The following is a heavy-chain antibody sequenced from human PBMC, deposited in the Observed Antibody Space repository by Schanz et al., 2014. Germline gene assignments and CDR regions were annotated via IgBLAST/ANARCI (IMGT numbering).Heavy chain of an antibody. CDR1: GFTFSNYG. Sequence: EVKLLESGGHLVQPGGSLRLSCAASGFTFSNYGMNWVRQAPEKGLEWVSYSISSSGTIYYADSVKGRFTISRDNAKNLLYLQMNGLRAEDTAVYYCARDRVGASSYFDYWGQGTLVTVSS. V-gene: IGHV3-48*01. J-gene: IGHJ4*02. CDR2: SISSSGTI. D-gene: IGHD1-26*01. CDR3: ARDRVGASSYFDY.